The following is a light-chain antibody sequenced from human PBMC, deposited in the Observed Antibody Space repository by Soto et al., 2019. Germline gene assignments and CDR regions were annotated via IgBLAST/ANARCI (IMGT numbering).Light chain of an antibody. CDR2: DAS. J-gene: IGKJ4*01. CDR3: QQRSTWLT. Sequence: EIVLTQSPATLSLSPGERATLSCRASQSVSSYLAWYQQKPGQAPRLLIYDASNRATGIPARFSGSGSGTDFTITISSLEHEDVAFYYCQQRSTWLTFGGGTKVEIK. V-gene: IGKV3-11*01. CDR1: QSVSSY.